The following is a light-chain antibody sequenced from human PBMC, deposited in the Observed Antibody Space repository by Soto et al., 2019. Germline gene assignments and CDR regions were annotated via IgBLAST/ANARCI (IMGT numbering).Light chain of an antibody. J-gene: IGKJ4*01. CDR1: QYVSTTF. V-gene: IGKV3-20*01. CDR2: GTS. Sequence: IVLTQSPGTLSLSPGERATLSCRASQYVSTTFFAWYQQKPGQAPRLLIDGTSNRATGIPDRFSGSGSGTDFTLTISRPKPEDFAVYYCQQYGSSPLTFGGGTRMEIK. CDR3: QQYGSSPLT.